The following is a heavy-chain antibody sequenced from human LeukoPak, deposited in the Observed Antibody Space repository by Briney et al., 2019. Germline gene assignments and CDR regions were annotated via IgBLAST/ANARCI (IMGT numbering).Heavy chain of an antibody. D-gene: IGHD4-11*01. CDR3: ARDAYRDRYFDY. CDR2: IKQGGSEK. V-gene: IGHV3-7*01. CDR1: GFIFSNYW. Sequence: PGGSLRLSCAASGFIFSNYWTSWVRQAPGKGLEWVANIKQGGSEKYYVDSVKGRFTIFRDSAKNSLYLQMSSLRVEDTAVYYCARDAYRDRYFDYWGQGTLVTVSS. J-gene: IGHJ4*02.